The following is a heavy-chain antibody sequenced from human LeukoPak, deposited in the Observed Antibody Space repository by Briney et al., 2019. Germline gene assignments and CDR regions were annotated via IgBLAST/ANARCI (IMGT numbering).Heavy chain of an antibody. J-gene: IGHJ4*02. CDR2: IPSSGTP. Sequence: PSETLSLTCNVSGGSINTANYYWTWIRQPPGKGLEWIGYIPSSGTPYYNPSLNSRVTISLDTSKNQFSLRLNSVTAADTAMYYCARDRYGDFEDYWGQGTLVTVSS. V-gene: IGHV4-30-4*08. D-gene: IGHD4-17*01. CDR3: ARDRYGDFEDY. CDR1: GGSINTANYY.